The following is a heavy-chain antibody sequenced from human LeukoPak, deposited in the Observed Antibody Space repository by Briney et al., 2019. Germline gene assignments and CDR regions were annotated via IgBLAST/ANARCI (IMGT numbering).Heavy chain of an antibody. CDR1: GFSLTTYA. CDR2: INDRGDST. Sequence: GGSLRLSCAASGFSLTTYAMGWVRQAPGKGLEWVSVINDRGDSTYYADSVKGRFTISRDSPKNTLYLQMNSLRGEDTAVYYCAKGRWGLTINNFDIWGQGTMVTVSS. D-gene: IGHD3-9*01. J-gene: IGHJ3*02. V-gene: IGHV3-23*01. CDR3: AKGRWGLTINNFDI.